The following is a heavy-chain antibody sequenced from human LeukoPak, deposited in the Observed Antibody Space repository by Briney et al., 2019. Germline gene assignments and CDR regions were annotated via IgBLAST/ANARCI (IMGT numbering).Heavy chain of an antibody. D-gene: IGHD6-6*01. V-gene: IGHV4-59*05. CDR2: IYYSGST. CDR3: ARPSSIAALHYFDY. CDR1: GGSISSYY. Sequence: SETLSLTCTVSGGSISSYYWNWIRQPPGKGLEWIGSIYYSGSTYYNPSLKSRVTISVDTSKNQFSLKLSSVTAADTAVYYCARPSSIAALHYFDYWGQGTLVTVSS. J-gene: IGHJ4*02.